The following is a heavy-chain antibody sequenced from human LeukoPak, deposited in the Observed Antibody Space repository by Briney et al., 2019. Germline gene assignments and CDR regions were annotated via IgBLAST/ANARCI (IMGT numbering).Heavy chain of an antibody. V-gene: IGHV1-46*01. CDR2: INPSGGST. J-gene: IGHJ4*02. D-gene: IGHD3-22*01. CDR1: GYTFTSYY. Sequence: ASVKVSCKASGYTFTSYYMHWVRQAPGQGLEWMGIINPSGGSTSYAQKFQGRVTMTGDTSTSTVYMELSSLRSVDTAVYYCARDDYDSSRYYYRGFWGQGTLVTVSS. CDR3: ARDDYDSSRYYYRGF.